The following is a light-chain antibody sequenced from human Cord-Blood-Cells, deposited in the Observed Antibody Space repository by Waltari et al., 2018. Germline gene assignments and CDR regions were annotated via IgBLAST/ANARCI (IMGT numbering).Light chain of an antibody. CDR3: QQYYSTPYT. Sequence: DIVMTQSPVSLAVSLGERATINCKSSQRVLYSSNNKNYLAWYQQKPGQPPKLLIYWASTRESGVPDRFIGSGSGTDFTLTISSLQAEDVAVYYCQQYYSTPYTFGQGTKLEIK. V-gene: IGKV4-1*01. CDR2: WAS. CDR1: QRVLYSSNNKNY. J-gene: IGKJ2*01.